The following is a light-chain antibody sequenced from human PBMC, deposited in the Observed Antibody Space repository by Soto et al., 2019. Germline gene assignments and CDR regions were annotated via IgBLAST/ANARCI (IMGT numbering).Light chain of an antibody. Sequence: IQVTQSTHSPSASTGDRVTINTSAIQSSSNYLAWYQQKPGTAPKLLIYAASTLQSGVPSRFSGSGSGTDFTLTISCLQSEDFATYYCQQYYLYPRTFGQGTKVDIK. J-gene: IGKJ1*01. CDR1: QSSSNY. CDR2: AAS. V-gene: IGKV1-8*01. CDR3: QQYYLYPRT.